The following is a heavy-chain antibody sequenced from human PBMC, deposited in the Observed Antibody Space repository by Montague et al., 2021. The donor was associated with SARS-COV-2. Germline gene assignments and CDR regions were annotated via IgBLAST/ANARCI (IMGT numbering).Heavy chain of an antibody. J-gene: IGHJ6*03. CDR3: ARQSGKFLGTTSNMDV. D-gene: IGHD1-7*01. V-gene: IGHV5-51*01. CDR2: IYPGDSDT. CDR1: GYSFTSYW. Sequence: QSGAEVKQPRESLKISCKGSGYSFTSYWIGWVRLMPGKGLEWMGIIYPGDSDTRYSPSFQGQVTISADKSISTAYLQWSSLKASDTAMYYCARQSGKFLGTTSNMDVWGKGTTVTVSS.